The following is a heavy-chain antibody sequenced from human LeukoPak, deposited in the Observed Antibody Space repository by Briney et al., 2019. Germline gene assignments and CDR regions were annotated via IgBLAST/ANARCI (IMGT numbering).Heavy chain of an antibody. V-gene: IGHV4-34*01. J-gene: IGHJ4*02. D-gene: IGHD3-10*01. CDR2: INHSGST. CDR1: GGSFSGYY. Sequence: SETLSLTCAVYGGSFSGYYWSWIRQPPGKGLEWIGEINHSGSTNYNPSLKSRVTISVDTSKNQFSLKLSSVTAADTAVYYCARAAVWFGEFSHSDYWGQGTLVTVSS. CDR3: ARAAVWFGEFSHSDY.